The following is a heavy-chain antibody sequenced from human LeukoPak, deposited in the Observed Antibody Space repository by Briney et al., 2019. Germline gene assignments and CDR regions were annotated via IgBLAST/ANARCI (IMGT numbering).Heavy chain of an antibody. CDR3: AGGGYSYGYGTGLDAFDI. Sequence: SETLSLTCTVSGYSISSGYYWGWIRQPPGKGLEWIGYIYYSGSTNFNPSLKSRVTISVDTSKNQFSLKLSSVTAADTAVYYCAGGGYSYGYGTGLDAFDIWGQGTMVTVSS. D-gene: IGHD5-18*01. V-gene: IGHV4-61*01. CDR2: IYYSGST. CDR1: GYSISSGYY. J-gene: IGHJ3*02.